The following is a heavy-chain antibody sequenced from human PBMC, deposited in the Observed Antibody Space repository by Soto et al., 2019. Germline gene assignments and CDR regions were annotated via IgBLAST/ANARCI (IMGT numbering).Heavy chain of an antibody. CDR3: ARDQGRTRWFDP. Sequence: PSETLSLTCTVSGGSISSYYWSWIRQPPGKGLEWIGYIYYSGSTNYNPSLKSRVTISVDTSKNQFSLKLSSVTAADTAVYYCARDQGRTRWFDPWGQGTLVTVSS. J-gene: IGHJ5*02. CDR1: GGSISSYY. V-gene: IGHV4-59*01. CDR2: IYYSGST.